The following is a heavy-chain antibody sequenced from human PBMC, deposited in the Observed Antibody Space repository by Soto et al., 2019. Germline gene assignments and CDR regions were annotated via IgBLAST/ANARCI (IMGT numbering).Heavy chain of an antibody. CDR3: ARDRMELWPAHYNYGMDY. Sequence: EVQLVESGGGLVKPGGSLRLSCAASGFTFSSYWMSWVRQAPGRGREWVANINQDGSEKYYVDSVKGRVTISRDNEQNSLYLQLNSRRAEDTAVYYCARDRMELWPAHYNYGMDYWGQGTLDTVSS. V-gene: IGHV3-7*03. CDR2: INQDGSEK. D-gene: IGHD5-12*01. J-gene: IGHJ4*02. CDR1: GFTFSSYW.